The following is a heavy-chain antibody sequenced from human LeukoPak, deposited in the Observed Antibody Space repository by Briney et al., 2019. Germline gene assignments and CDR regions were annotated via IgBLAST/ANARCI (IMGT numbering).Heavy chain of an antibody. CDR3: ARPIDPYGDYAGSFDY. Sequence: ASVKVSCKASGGTFSSYAISWVRQAPGQGLEWMGGIIPIFGTANYAQKFQGRVTITADESTSTAYMELSSLRSEDTAVYYCARPIDPYGDYAGSFDYWGQGTLVTVSS. D-gene: IGHD4-17*01. V-gene: IGHV1-69*13. CDR1: GGTFSSYA. J-gene: IGHJ4*02. CDR2: IIPIFGTA.